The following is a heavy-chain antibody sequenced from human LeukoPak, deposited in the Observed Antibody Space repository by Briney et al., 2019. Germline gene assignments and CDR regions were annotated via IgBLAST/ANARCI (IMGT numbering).Heavy chain of an antibody. CDR2: IIPIFGTA. CDR3: ASLVRGVIPAYYYYYMDV. J-gene: IGHJ6*03. Sequence: GASVKVSCKASGYTFTSYGISWVRQAPGQGLEWMGGIIPIFGTANYAQKFQGRVTITADKSTSTAYMELSSLRSEDTAVYYCASLVRGVIPAYYYYYMDVWGKGTTVTVSS. CDR1: GYTFTSYG. V-gene: IGHV1-69*06. D-gene: IGHD3-10*01.